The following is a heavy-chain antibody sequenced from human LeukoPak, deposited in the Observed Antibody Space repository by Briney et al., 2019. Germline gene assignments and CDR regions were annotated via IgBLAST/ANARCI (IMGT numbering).Heavy chain of an antibody. Sequence: ASVKVSCKASGYTFTSYDINWVRQATGQGLEWMGWMNPNSGNTGYAQKFQGRVTMTRNTSISTAYMELSRLRSDDTAVYYCASAAGSFDYYYYYMDVWGKGTTVTVSS. J-gene: IGHJ6*03. CDR1: GYTFTSYD. V-gene: IGHV1-8*01. CDR2: MNPNSGNT. CDR3: ASAAGSFDYYYYYMDV. D-gene: IGHD6-13*01.